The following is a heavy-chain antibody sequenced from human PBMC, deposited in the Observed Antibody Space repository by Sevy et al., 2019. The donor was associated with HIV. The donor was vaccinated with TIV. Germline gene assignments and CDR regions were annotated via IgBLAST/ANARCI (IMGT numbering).Heavy chain of an antibody. J-gene: IGHJ4*02. CDR1: GYSFSSHW. CDR3: ATYRSGYFDSSGYYIY. Sequence: GESLKISCKGSGYSFSSHWIGWVRHMPGKGLEWMGIVLPEDSSTRYGPSFEGQVTFSADKSTSTDYLQWSSLKASDTAIYYCATYRSGYFDSSGYYIYWGQGTLVTVSS. V-gene: IGHV5-51*01. D-gene: IGHD3-22*01. CDR2: VLPEDSST.